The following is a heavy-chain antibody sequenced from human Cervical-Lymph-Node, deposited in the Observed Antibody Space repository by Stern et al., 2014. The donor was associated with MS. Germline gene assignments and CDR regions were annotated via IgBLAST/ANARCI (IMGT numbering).Heavy chain of an antibody. D-gene: IGHD4-17*01. CDR1: GFALRNSGGS. Sequence: QTTLKESGPTLVKATQPLTLTCTFSGFALRNSGGSVAWIRQPPGKALEXLAVIYWDDEKRYSPSLKSRLSITKDASESQVVLTMTNMDPVDTATYYCTHSLHGDYYDAFDTWGQGTMVTVSS. CDR2: IYWDDEK. V-gene: IGHV2-5*02. CDR3: THSLHGDYYDAFDT. J-gene: IGHJ3*02.